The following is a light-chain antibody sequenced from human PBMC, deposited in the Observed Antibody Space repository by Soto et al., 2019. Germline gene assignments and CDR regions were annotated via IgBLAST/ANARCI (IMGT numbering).Light chain of an antibody. CDR1: SSDVGGFNY. Sequence: SALTQPASVSGSPGQSITISCTGSSSDVGGFNYVSWYQHHPGKAPKLMIYEVSNRPLGVSNRFYGSKSGNRASLTISGLQAEDEGDYYCCSYTSSGTLVFGGGTKLTVL. V-gene: IGLV2-14*01. J-gene: IGLJ3*02. CDR2: EVS. CDR3: CSYTSSGTLV.